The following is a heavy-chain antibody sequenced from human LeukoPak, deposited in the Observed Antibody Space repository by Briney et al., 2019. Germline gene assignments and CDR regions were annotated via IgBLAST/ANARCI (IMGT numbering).Heavy chain of an antibody. CDR1: GGSVSSGSYY. D-gene: IGHD5-18*01. V-gene: IGHV4-61*01. Sequence: PSETLSLTCTVSGGSVSSGSYYWSWIRQPPGKGLEWIGYIYYSGSTNCNPSLKSRVTISVDTSKNQFSLKLSSVTAADTAVYYCARDPVDSYGPPSGMDVWGQGTTVTVSS. CDR3: ARDPVDSYGPPSGMDV. J-gene: IGHJ6*02. CDR2: IYYSGST.